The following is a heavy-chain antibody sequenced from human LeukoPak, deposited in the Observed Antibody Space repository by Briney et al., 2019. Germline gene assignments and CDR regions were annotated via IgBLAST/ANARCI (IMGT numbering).Heavy chain of an antibody. D-gene: IGHD6-13*01. J-gene: IGHJ4*02. V-gene: IGHV5-51*01. CDR1: GYSFTSYW. Sequence: GESLKISCKGSGYSFTSYWIGWVRQMPGKGPEWMGIIYPGDSDTRYSPSFQGQVTISADKSISTAYLQWSSLRASDTAMYYCARQGGYSNRDFVYWGQGTLVTVSS. CDR2: IYPGDSDT. CDR3: ARQGGYSNRDFVY.